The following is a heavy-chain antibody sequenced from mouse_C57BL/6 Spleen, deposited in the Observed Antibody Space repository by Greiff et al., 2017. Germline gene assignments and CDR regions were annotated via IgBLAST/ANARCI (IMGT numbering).Heavy chain of an antibody. CDR3: AREVYDGYYFAIDY. J-gene: IGHJ4*01. D-gene: IGHD2-3*01. V-gene: IGHV1-26*01. CDR1: GYTFTDYY. Sequence: VQLQQSGPELVKPGASVKISCKASGYTFTDYYMNWVKQSHGKSLEWIGFINPYNGGTSYNQKFKGKATLTVDKSSSTAYMELRSLTSEDSAVYYCAREVYDGYYFAIDYRGQVTSVTVSS. CDR2: INPYNGGT.